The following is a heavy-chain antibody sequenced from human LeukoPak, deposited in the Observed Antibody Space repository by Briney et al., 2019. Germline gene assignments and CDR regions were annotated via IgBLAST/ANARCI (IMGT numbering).Heavy chain of an antibody. CDR3: ARYSRLHGDENAFDI. CDR2: INPNSGGT. Sequence: ASVKVSCKASGYTFTGYYMHWVRQAPGQGLEWMGWINPNSGGTNYAQKFQGWVTMTRDTSISTAYMELSRLKSDDTAVYYCARYSRLHGDENAFDIWGQGTMVTVSS. J-gene: IGHJ3*02. CDR1: GYTFTGYY. D-gene: IGHD5-24*01. V-gene: IGHV1-2*04.